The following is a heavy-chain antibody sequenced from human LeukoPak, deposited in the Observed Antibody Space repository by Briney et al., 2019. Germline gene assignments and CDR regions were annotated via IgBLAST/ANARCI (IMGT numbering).Heavy chain of an antibody. D-gene: IGHD2-15*01. CDR2: INYSGST. CDR1: GGSISSYY. CDR3: AREVGYCSGGSCYSYFDY. J-gene: IGHJ4*02. Sequence: SETLSLTCTAPGGSISSYYWSWFRHPPGKEREWFGYINYSGSTNYNASLTNRVTISVDTSKNQFSLKLSSVTAADTAVYYCAREVGYCSGGSCYSYFDYWGQGTLVTVSS. V-gene: IGHV4-59*01.